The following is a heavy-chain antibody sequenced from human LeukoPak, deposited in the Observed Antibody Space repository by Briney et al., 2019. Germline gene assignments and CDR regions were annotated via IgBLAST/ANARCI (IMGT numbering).Heavy chain of an antibody. Sequence: PGGSLRLSCAASGFTFSSYAMSWVRQAPGKGLEWVSAISGSGGSTYYADSVKGRFTISRDNSKNTLYLQMNSLRAEDTAVYYCAKDPYTMVRGAIPTGYDYWGQGTLVTVSS. CDR1: GFTFSSYA. D-gene: IGHD3-10*01. V-gene: IGHV3-23*01. CDR3: AKDPYTMVRGAIPTGYDY. CDR2: ISGSGGST. J-gene: IGHJ4*02.